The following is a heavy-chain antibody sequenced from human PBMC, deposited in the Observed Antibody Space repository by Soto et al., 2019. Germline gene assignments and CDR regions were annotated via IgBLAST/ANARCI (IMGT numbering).Heavy chain of an antibody. J-gene: IGHJ4*02. D-gene: IGHD2-21*01. Sequence: PSETLSLPCTVSGGSISSYYWSWIRQPPGKRLEWIGYIYYSGSTNYNPSLKSRVTISVDTSKNQFSLKLSSVTTADTAVYYCARDYGESLDYWSQGTLVTVSS. V-gene: IGHV4-59*01. CDR1: GGSISSYY. CDR3: ARDYGESLDY. CDR2: IYYSGST.